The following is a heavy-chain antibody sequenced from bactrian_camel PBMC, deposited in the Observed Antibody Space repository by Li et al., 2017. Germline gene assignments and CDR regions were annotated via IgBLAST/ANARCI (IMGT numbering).Heavy chain of an antibody. V-gene: IGHV3S53*01. D-gene: IGHD1*01. CDR1: TLTDHC. CDR3: AAGWGHCDLQADFRA. CDR2: IFIATLWTGAAIT. J-gene: IGHJ6*01. Sequence: VQLVESGGGSVQTTGSLRLSCAASTLTDHCMGWFRQALGNTRERVARIFIATLWTGAAITHYADSVKGRFTISRDNGNNTLYLQMNSLKLEDTGVYSCAAGWGHCDLQADFRAWGQGTQVTVS.